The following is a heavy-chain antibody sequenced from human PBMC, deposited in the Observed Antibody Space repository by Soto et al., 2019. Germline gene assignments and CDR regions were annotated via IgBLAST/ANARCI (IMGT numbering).Heavy chain of an antibody. Sequence: SVKVSCKASGCTFTSSAFQWVRQARGQRLEWIGWIAVGSGYTNYAQRFQDRVTLTRDMSTATTYMELSRLTSEDTAIYYCAADATAWQQMVPSDYWGQGTLVTVSS. J-gene: IGHJ4*02. CDR2: IAVGSGYT. V-gene: IGHV1-58*01. CDR3: AADATAWQQMVPSDY. D-gene: IGHD2-8*01. CDR1: GCTFTSSA.